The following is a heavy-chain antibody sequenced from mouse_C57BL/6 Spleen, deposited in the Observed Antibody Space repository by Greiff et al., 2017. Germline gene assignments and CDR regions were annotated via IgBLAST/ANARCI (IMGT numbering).Heavy chain of an antibody. Sequence: VKLMESGPGLVAPSQSLSITCTVSGFSLTSYGLDWVRQSQGKGLEWLGVIWGVGSTHYNSALKSRLIISKDNSKSQVVLKMNSLQTDVTAMYYCASRYDYAWVAYWGQGTLVTVSA. CDR3: ASRYDYAWVAY. D-gene: IGHD2-4*01. J-gene: IGHJ3*01. CDR2: IWGVGST. CDR1: GFSLTSYG. V-gene: IGHV2-6*01.